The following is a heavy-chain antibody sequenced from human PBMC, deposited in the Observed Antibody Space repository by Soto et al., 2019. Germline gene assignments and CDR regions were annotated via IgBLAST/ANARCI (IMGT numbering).Heavy chain of an antibody. CDR3: ARERRITIFGVASGYYYGMDV. V-gene: IGHV5-51*01. CDR2: IYPGDSDT. J-gene: IGHJ6*02. Sequence: HGESLKISCKGSGYSFTSYWIGWVRQMPGKGLEWMGIIYPGDSDTRYSPSFQGQVTISADKSISTAYLQWSSLKASDTAMYYCARERRITIFGVASGYYYGMDVWGQGTTVTV. D-gene: IGHD3-3*01. CDR1: GYSFTSYW.